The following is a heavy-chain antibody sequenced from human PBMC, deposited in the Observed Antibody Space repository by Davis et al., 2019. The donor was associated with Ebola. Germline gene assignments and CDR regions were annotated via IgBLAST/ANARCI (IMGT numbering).Heavy chain of an antibody. CDR3: ARGSSGWYGVVDY. CDR2: INPNSGGT. J-gene: IGHJ4*02. CDR1: GYTFTGYY. V-gene: IGHV1-2*02. Sequence: ASVKVSCKASGYTFTGYYMHWVRQAPGQGLEWMGWINPNSGGTNYAQKLQGRVTMTTDTSTSTAYMELRSLRSDDTAVYYCARGSSGWYGVVDYWGQGTLVTVSS. D-gene: IGHD6-19*01.